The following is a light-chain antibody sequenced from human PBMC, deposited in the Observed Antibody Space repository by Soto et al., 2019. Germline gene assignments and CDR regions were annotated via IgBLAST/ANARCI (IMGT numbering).Light chain of an antibody. CDR1: QSISSW. V-gene: IGKV1-5*03. CDR2: KAS. J-gene: IGKJ1*01. Sequence: IQMTQSPSTLSASVGDRVTITCRASQSISSWLAWYQQKPGKAPKLLIYKASSLESGVPSRFSGSGSGTEFPLTISSLQPDDFATYYCQQYRTFGQGTKVEIK. CDR3: QQYRT.